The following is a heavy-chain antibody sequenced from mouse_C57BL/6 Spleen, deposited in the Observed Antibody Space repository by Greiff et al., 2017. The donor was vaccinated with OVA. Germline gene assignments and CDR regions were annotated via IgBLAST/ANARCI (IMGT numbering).Heavy chain of an antibody. Sequence: EVKLMESEGGLVQPGSSMKLSCTASGFTFSDYYMAWVRQVPEKGLEWVANINYDGSSTYYLDSLKSRFIISRDNAKNILYLQMSSLKSEDTATYYCARDRGLTGFFDYRGQGTTLTVSS. CDR2: INYDGSST. J-gene: IGHJ2*01. V-gene: IGHV5-16*01. CDR1: GFTFSDYY. CDR3: ARDRGLTGFFDY. D-gene: IGHD4-1*01.